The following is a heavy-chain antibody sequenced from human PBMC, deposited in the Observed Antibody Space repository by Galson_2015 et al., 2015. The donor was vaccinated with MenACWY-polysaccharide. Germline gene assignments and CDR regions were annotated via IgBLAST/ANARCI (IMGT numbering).Heavy chain of an antibody. CDR2: IKSKTDGGTT. CDR3: TTSRLSTVTTDYYYGMDV. V-gene: IGHV3-15*01. J-gene: IGHJ6*02. D-gene: IGHD4-17*01. Sequence: SLRLSCAASGFTFSNAWMSWVRQAPGKGLEWVGRIKSKTDGGTTDYAAPVKGRFTISRDDSKNTLYLQMNSLKTEDTAVYYCTTSRLSTVTTDYYYGMDVWGQGTTVTVSS. CDR1: GFTFSNAW.